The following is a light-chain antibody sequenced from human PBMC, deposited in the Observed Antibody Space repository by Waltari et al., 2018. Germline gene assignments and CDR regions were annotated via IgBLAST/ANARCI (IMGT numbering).Light chain of an antibody. Sequence: EIALTQSPATLSLSPGERATLSCRASQSVSSYLAWNQQKPGQALRLLIYDASNRATGIPARFSRSGSGTDFTLTISSLEPEDFAVYYCQQRSNWPPWTFGQGTKVEIK. CDR1: QSVSSY. V-gene: IGKV3-11*01. J-gene: IGKJ1*01. CDR3: QQRSNWPPWT. CDR2: DAS.